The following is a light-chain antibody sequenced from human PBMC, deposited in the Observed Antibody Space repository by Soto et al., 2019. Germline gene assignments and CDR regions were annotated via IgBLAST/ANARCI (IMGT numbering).Light chain of an antibody. CDR2: DAS. J-gene: IGKJ5*01. V-gene: IGKV3-11*01. Sequence: EIVLTQSPATLSLSPGERATLSCRASQSVNSYLAWYQQKPGQAPRLLIYDASNRAAGIPAMLSGSVSGTDFTLTISSLEPEDFAVYYCLQRVNWPITFGQGTRLEIK. CDR1: QSVNSY. CDR3: LQRVNWPIT.